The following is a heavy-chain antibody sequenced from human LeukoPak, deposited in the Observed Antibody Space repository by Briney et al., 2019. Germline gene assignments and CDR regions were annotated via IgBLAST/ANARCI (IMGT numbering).Heavy chain of an antibody. D-gene: IGHD1-26*01. CDR3: ARDSGSYYDINWFDP. CDR2: TYYSGST. CDR1: GGSFSGYY. Sequence: SETLSLTCAVYGGSFSGYYWSWIRQPPGKGLEWIGYTYYSGSTNYNPSLKSRVTISVDTSKNQFSLKLSSVTAADTAVYYCARDSGSYYDINWFDPWGQGTLVSVSS. J-gene: IGHJ5*02. V-gene: IGHV4-59*01.